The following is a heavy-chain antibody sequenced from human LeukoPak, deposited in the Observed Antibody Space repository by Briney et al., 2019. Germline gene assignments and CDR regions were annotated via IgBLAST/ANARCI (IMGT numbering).Heavy chain of an antibody. CDR1: GFTFSSYE. Sequence: PGGSLRLSCAASGFTFSSYEMNWVRQAPGKGLEWVSYISSSGSAIYYADSVKGRFTISRDNAKNSLYLQMNSLRAEDTAVYYCAREGVTAPGDYWGQGTLVTVSS. V-gene: IGHV3-48*03. D-gene: IGHD2-21*02. J-gene: IGHJ4*02. CDR2: ISSSGSAI. CDR3: AREGVTAPGDY.